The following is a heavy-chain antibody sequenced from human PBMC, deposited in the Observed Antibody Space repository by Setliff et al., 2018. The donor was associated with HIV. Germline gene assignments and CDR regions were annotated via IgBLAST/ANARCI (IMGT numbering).Heavy chain of an antibody. V-gene: IGHV3-7*03. Sequence: GSLRLSCAASGFTFGAYWMSWVRQAPGKGLEWVANIKQDGSEKYYVDSVKGRFTISRDNAKNSLFLQMNSLKDEDTALYYCARAYYYGSGGTYYYYGMDVWGQGTTVTVSS. CDR2: IKQDGSEK. J-gene: IGHJ6*02. CDR1: GFTFGAYW. D-gene: IGHD3-10*01. CDR3: ARAYYYGSGGTYYYYGMDV.